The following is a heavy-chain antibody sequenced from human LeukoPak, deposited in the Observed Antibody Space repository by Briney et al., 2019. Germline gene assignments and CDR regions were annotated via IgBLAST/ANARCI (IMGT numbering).Heavy chain of an antibody. V-gene: IGHV3-30-3*01. D-gene: IGHD2-2*01. J-gene: IGHJ6*03. Sequence: PGGSLRLSCAASGFTFSTYAMHWVRQAPGKGLEWVAVILHDGSNKWYADSVKGRFTISRDNSKNTLYLQMNSLRAEDTAVYYCASVPAVGTSYYMDVWGKGTTVTVSS. CDR2: ILHDGSNK. CDR3: ASVPAVGTSYYMDV. CDR1: GFTFSTYA.